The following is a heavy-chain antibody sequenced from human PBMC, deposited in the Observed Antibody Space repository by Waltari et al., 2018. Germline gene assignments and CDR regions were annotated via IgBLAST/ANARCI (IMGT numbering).Heavy chain of an antibody. CDR3: ARDIDGFTFDY. Sequence: QVQLQESGPGLVKPSETLSLTCPVSGGPIRSYYWSWLRQPPGKGLEWIGSIYYSGSTNYNPSLKSRVTISVDTSKNQFSLKLSSVTAADTAVYYCARDIDGFTFDYWGQGTLVTVSS. V-gene: IGHV4-59*01. J-gene: IGHJ4*02. CDR2: IYYSGST. CDR1: GGPIRSYY. D-gene: IGHD1-26*01.